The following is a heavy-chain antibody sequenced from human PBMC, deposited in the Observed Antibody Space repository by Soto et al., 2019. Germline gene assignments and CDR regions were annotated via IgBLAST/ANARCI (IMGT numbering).Heavy chain of an antibody. D-gene: IGHD6-13*01. V-gene: IGHV3-23*01. CDR2: ISGSGGST. Sequence: PGWSLRLSCAASGFTFSNYGMHWVRQAPGKGLEWVSAISGSGGSTYYADSVKGRFTISRDNSKNTLYLQMNSLRAEDTAVYYCAKDLLLKYSSSWRNFDYWGQGTLVTVSS. CDR1: GFTFSNYG. J-gene: IGHJ4*02. CDR3: AKDLLLKYSSSWRNFDY.